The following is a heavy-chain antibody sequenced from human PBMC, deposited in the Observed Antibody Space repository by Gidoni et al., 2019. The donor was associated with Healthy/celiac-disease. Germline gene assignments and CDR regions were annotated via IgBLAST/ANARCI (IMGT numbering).Heavy chain of an antibody. CDR1: GGSVGSGSYY. Sequence: QVQLQESGPGLVKPSETLSLTCTVSGGSVGSGSYYWSWIRQPPGKGLEWIGYIYYSGSTNYNPSLKSRVTISVDTSKNQFSLKLSSVTAADTAVYYCARGTVAGLDYWGQGTLVTVSS. CDR3: ARGTVAGLDY. V-gene: IGHV4-61*01. CDR2: IYYSGST. J-gene: IGHJ4*02. D-gene: IGHD6-19*01.